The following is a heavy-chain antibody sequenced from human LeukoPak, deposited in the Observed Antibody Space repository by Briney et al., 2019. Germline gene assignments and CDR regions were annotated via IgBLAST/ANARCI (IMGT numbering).Heavy chain of an antibody. CDR2: ISSSSSYI. J-gene: IGHJ6*03. V-gene: IGHV3-21*01. Sequence: GGSLRLSCAASGFTFSSYSMNWVRQAPGKGLEWVSSISSSSSYIYYADSVKGRFTISRDNAKNSLYLQMNSLRAEDTAVYYCARGGGKGNDSRYYYYYYYMDVWGKGTTVTVSS. CDR1: GFTFSSYS. D-gene: IGHD1-1*01. CDR3: ARGGGKGNDSRYYYYYYYMDV.